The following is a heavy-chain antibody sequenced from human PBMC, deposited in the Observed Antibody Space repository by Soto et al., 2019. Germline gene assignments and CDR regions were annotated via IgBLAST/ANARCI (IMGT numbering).Heavy chain of an antibody. CDR2: IYYSGST. Sequence: PSETLSLTCTVSGGSISSGGYYWSWIRQHPGKGLEWIGYIYYSGSTYYNPSLKSRVTISVDTSKNQFSLKLSSVTAADTAAYYCARVSIVVVPAAMSEGDYYYYYMDVWGKGTTVTVSS. CDR3: ARVSIVVVPAAMSEGDYYYYYMDV. V-gene: IGHV4-31*03. J-gene: IGHJ6*03. CDR1: GGSISSGGYY. D-gene: IGHD2-2*01.